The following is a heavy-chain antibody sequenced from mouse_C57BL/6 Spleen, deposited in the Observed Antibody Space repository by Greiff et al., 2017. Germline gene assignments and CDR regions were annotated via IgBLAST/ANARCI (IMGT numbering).Heavy chain of an antibody. V-gene: IGHV14-2*01. CDR3: AGTSPDWYIDV. CDR1: GFNITDYY. J-gene: IGHJ1*03. Sequence: VQLQQPGAELVKPGASVKLSCTASGFNITDYYMHWVKQRTEQGLEWIGRIDPADGETKYAPKFQGKATITVDTSSNTAYLQLRSLTSEDSAVYDCAGTSPDWYIDVWGTGTSVTVSS. CDR2: IDPADGET. D-gene: IGHD3-1*01.